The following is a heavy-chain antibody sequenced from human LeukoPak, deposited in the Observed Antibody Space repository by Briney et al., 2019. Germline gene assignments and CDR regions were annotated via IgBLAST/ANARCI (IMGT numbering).Heavy chain of an antibody. V-gene: IGHV3-23*01. D-gene: IGHD6-19*01. CDR1: GFTFSSYA. CDR2: FSESGGST. Sequence: GGSLRLSCAASGFTFSSYAMSWVRQAPGKGLEWVSSFSESGGSTYYADSVKGRFTISRDNSKNTLYLQMNSLRAEDTAVYYCAKDREQWLVRDAFDIWGQGTMVTVSS. J-gene: IGHJ3*02. CDR3: AKDREQWLVRDAFDI.